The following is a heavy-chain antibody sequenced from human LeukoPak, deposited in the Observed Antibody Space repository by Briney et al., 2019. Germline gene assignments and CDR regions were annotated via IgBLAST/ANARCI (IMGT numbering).Heavy chain of an antibody. J-gene: IGHJ4*02. CDR2: IIPIFGIA. V-gene: IGHV1-69*04. CDR1: GGTFSSYA. Sequence: SVKVSCKASGGTFSSYAINWVRQAPGQGLEWMGRIIPIFGIANYAQKFQGRVTITADKSTSTAYMELSSLRTEDTAVYYCARWLGADCGGDCYDYWGQGTLVTVSS. D-gene: IGHD2-21*01. CDR3: ARWLGADCGGDCYDY.